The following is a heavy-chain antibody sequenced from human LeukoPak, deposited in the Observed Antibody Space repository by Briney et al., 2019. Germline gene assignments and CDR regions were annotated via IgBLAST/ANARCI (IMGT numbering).Heavy chain of an antibody. CDR3: ARDRSGYDSFALFDP. CDR2: IKEDGSET. J-gene: IGHJ5*02. V-gene: IGHV3-7*03. CDR1: GSIFKKYW. Sequence: GESLRLSYAASGSIFKKYWMNWVRQVPGKGLECLANIKEDGSETYYADSVKGRFTISRDNPKNLLFLQINSLRVEDTAVYYCARDRSGYDSFALFDPWGQGTLVTVSS. D-gene: IGHD5-12*01.